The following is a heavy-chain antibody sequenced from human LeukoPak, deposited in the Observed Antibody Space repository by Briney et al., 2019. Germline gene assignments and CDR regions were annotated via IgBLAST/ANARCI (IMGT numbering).Heavy chain of an antibody. D-gene: IGHD3-10*01. CDR2: VSHSGST. Sequence: LRLSCAASGFTFRTYGIHWVRQPPGKGLEWIGEVSHSGSTNYNPSVKSRVPISVDKSKNQFSLKLSSVTAAETAVYYCAGGFSMVGGVIKEDMLHWGRGTLVTVSS. CDR1: GFTFRTYG. CDR3: AGGFSMVGGVIKEDMLH. V-gene: IGHV4-34*08. J-gene: IGHJ1*01.